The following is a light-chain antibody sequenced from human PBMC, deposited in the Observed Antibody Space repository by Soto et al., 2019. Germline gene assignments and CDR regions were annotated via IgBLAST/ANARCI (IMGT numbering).Light chain of an antibody. Sequence: EIELTQSPGTLSLSPGEGATLSCRASQSVSSSLAWYQQKRGQAPRLLIHGAVSRATGIPDRFSGSGSGRDVTLTISRLEPEDFAVYYCQQYGGSPRTFGQGTKVEVK. CDR1: QSVSSS. CDR3: QQYGGSPRT. CDR2: GAV. J-gene: IGKJ1*01. V-gene: IGKV3-20*01.